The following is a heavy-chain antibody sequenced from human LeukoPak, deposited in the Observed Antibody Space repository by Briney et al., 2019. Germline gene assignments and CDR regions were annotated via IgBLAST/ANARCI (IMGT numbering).Heavy chain of an antibody. CDR3: AHDKSDTAMGYYFDY. CDR1: GFSLSTSGVG. CDR2: IYWDDDK. D-gene: IGHD5-18*01. J-gene: IGHJ4*02. V-gene: IGHV2-5*02. Sequence: SGPTLVKPTQTLTLTCTFSGFSLSTSGVGVGWIRQPPGKALEWLALIYWDDDKRYSPSLKCRLTITKDPSKNQVVLTMTYMCPLKTGTYSGAHDKSDTAMGYYFDYWGQGTLVTVSS.